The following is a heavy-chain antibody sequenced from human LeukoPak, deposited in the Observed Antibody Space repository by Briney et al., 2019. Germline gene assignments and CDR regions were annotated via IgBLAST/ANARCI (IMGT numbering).Heavy chain of an antibody. D-gene: IGHD3-16*01. CDR3: ARIGYRGGRLDY. CDR2: IYYSGST. Sequence: SETLSLTCTVSGGSISSSSYYWGWIRQPPGKGLEWIGSIYYSGSTYYNPSLKSRVTISVDTSKNQFSLKLSSVTAADTAVYYCARIGYRGGRLDYWGQGTLVTVSS. V-gene: IGHV4-39*01. CDR1: GGSISSSSYY. J-gene: IGHJ4*02.